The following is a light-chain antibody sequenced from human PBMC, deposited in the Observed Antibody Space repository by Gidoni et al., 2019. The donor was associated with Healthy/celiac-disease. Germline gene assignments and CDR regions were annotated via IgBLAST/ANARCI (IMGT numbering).Light chain of an antibody. CDR1: QDISNY. CDR3: QQYDNLFT. Sequence: DIQLSRSPSSLSASVGDRVTLTCQASQDISNYLNWYQQKPGKAPKLLIYDASNLETVVPSRFSGSGSGTDFPFTIRSLQPEDIATYYCQQYDNLFTFGPGTKVDIK. J-gene: IGKJ3*01. V-gene: IGKV1-33*01. CDR2: DAS.